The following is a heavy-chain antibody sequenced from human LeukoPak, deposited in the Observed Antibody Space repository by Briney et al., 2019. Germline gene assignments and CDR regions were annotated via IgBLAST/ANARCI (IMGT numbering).Heavy chain of an antibody. CDR1: GGSVSSGSYY. J-gene: IGHJ4*02. CDR2: IYYSGST. CDR3: ARGAMVRGVNFDY. Sequence: PSETLSLTCTVSGGSVSSGSYYWSWIRQPPGKGLEWIGYIYYSGSTNYNPSLKSRVTLSVDTSKNQFSLKLSSVTAADTAVYYCARGAMVRGVNFDYWGQGTLVTVSS. D-gene: IGHD3-10*01. V-gene: IGHV4-61*01.